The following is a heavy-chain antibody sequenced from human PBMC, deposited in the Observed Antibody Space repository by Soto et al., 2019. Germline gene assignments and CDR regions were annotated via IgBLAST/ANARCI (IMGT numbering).Heavy chain of an antibody. V-gene: IGHV1-69*13. Sequence: SVKVSCKASGGTFSSYAISWVRQAPGQGLEWIGGIIPIFGTANYAQKFQGRVTITADESTSTAYMELSSLRSEDTAGYYCARAQLEQLVYSWLDPWGQGTLVTVSS. CDR1: GGTFSSYA. CDR3: ARAQLEQLVYSWLDP. D-gene: IGHD6-6*01. CDR2: IIPIFGTA. J-gene: IGHJ5*02.